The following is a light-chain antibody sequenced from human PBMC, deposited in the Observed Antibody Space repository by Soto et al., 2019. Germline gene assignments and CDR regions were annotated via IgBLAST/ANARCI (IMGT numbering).Light chain of an antibody. Sequence: IQMTQSPSSLSASVGDRVTITCRASQGISTSLAWYQVKPGKAPKLLIYEASTLERGVPSRFGGSGSGTEFTLTISSLQSDDFAVYYCQHYYNWPRTFGQGTKVDI. CDR1: QGISTS. V-gene: IGKV1D-13*01. CDR3: QHYYNWPRT. CDR2: EAS. J-gene: IGKJ1*01.